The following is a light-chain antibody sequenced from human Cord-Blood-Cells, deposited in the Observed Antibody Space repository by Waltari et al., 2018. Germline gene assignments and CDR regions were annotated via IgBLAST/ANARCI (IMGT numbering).Light chain of an antibody. J-gene: IGLJ1*01. CDR3: SSYTSSSTFQV. CDR2: GGS. V-gene: IGLV2-14*01. Sequence: QSDLNQPASVSGSPGQSITISCTGTSTDVGGYNDVSWYQQHQGRAPELMTYGGSNRPAGISNRFAGSKSGNKASLTISGLQAEDEADYYCSSYTSSSTFQVFGTGTKVAVL. CDR1: STDVGGYND.